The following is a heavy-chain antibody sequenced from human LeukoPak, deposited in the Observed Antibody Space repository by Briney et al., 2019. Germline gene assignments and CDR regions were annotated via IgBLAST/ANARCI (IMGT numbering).Heavy chain of an antibody. Sequence: PGGSLRLSCAASGFTFSNSAMTWVRQVPGKGLEWVSGISNSGDATYYADSVKGRFTISRDNSKNTLYLQMGSLRAEDMAVYYCARDLEIYGSGEYYFDYWGQGTLVTVSS. CDR2: ISNSGDAT. CDR1: GFTFSNSA. CDR3: ARDLEIYGSGEYYFDY. D-gene: IGHD3-10*01. J-gene: IGHJ4*02. V-gene: IGHV3-23*01.